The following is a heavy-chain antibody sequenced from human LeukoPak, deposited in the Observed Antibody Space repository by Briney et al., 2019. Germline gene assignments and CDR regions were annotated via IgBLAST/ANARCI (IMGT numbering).Heavy chain of an antibody. V-gene: IGHV1-69*13. Sequence: SVKVSCKASGGTFSSYAISWVRQVPGQGLEWMGGIIPIFGTANYAQKFQGRVTITADESTSTAYMELSSLRSEDTAVYYCARGSESQLLLFDYWGQGTLVTVSS. D-gene: IGHD2-15*01. CDR1: GGTFSSYA. J-gene: IGHJ4*02. CDR3: ARGSESQLLLFDY. CDR2: IIPIFGTA.